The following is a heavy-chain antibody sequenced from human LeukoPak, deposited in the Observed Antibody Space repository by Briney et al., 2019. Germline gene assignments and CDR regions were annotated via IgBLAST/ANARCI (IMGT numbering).Heavy chain of an antibody. D-gene: IGHD4-23*01. Sequence: SETPSLTCTVSGGSISSGGYYWSWIRQHPGKGLEWIGYVYYSGSTNYNPSLKSRVTISVDTSKNQFSLKLSSVTAADTAVYYCARIYQPVVTPGGFFDYWGQGTLVTVSS. CDR3: ARIYQPVVTPGGFFDY. CDR2: VYYSGST. V-gene: IGHV4-61*08. J-gene: IGHJ4*02. CDR1: GGSISSGGYY.